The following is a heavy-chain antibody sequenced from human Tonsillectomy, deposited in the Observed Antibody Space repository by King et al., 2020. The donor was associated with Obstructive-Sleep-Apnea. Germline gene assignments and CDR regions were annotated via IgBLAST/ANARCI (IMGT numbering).Heavy chain of an antibody. J-gene: IGHJ6*02. CDR1: GGSISSYY. V-gene: IGHV4-59*01. CDR2: IYYSGST. CDR3: ARRTRFLEFARSWRDYYGMDV. D-gene: IGHD3-3*01. Sequence: MQLQESGPGLVKPSETLSLTCTVSGGSISSYYWSWIRQPPGKGLEWIGYIYYSGSTNYNPSLKSRVTISVDTSKNQFSLKLSSVTAADTAVYYCARRTRFLEFARSWRDYYGMDVWGQGTTVTVSS.